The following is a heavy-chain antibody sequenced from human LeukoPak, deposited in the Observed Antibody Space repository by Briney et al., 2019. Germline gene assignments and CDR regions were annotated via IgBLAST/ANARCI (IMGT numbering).Heavy chain of an antibody. V-gene: IGHV3-48*03. CDR3: AELGIYMFGGV. J-gene: IGHJ6*04. Sequence: GGSLTLSCAASGFTFSSYEMNWVRQAPGKGQEWVSYISSSGSTIYYADSVKGRFTISRDNAKNSLYLQMNSLRAEETAVFYCAELGIYMFGGVWGKGTTVTISS. CDR1: GFTFSSYE. CDR2: ISSSGSTI. D-gene: IGHD3-10*02.